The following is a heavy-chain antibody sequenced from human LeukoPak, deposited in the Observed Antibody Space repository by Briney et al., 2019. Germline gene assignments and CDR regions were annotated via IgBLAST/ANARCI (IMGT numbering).Heavy chain of an antibody. CDR3: ARGRDLWFGEAHYFDY. CDR1: GYTFTSYG. J-gene: IGHJ4*02. CDR2: SSAYNGNT. Sequence: VASVKVSCKASGYTFTSYGISLVRQAPGQGLEWMGWSSAYNGNTNYAQKLQGRVTMTTDTSTSTAYMELRSLRSDDTAVYYCARGRDLWFGEAHYFDYWGQGTLVTVSS. D-gene: IGHD3-10*01. V-gene: IGHV1-18*01.